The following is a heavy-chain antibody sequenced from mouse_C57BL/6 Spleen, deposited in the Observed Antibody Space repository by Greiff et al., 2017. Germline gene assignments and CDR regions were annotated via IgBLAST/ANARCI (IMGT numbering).Heavy chain of an antibody. J-gene: IGHJ2*01. V-gene: IGHV1-15*01. Sequence: QVQLQQSGAELVRPGASVTLSCKASGYTFTDYEMHWVKQTPVHGLEWIGAIDPETGGTAYNQKFKGKAILTADKSSSPAYMELRSLTSEDSAVYYCTRWGTTVVASDYWGQGTTLTVSS. CDR1: GYTFTDYE. CDR3: TRWGTTVVASDY. CDR2: IDPETGGT. D-gene: IGHD1-1*01.